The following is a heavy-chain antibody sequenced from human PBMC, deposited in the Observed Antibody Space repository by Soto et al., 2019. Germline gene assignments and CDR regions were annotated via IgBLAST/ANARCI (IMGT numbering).Heavy chain of an antibody. Sequence: SVKVSCKASGGTFSSYAISWVRQAPGQGLEWMGGIIPIFGTANYAQKFQGRVTITADESTSTAYMELSSLRSEDTAVYYCARGGGAHYGDSLGYWGQGTLVTVSS. J-gene: IGHJ4*02. V-gene: IGHV1-69*13. CDR1: GGTFSSYA. D-gene: IGHD4-17*01. CDR2: IIPIFGTA. CDR3: ARGGGAHYGDSLGY.